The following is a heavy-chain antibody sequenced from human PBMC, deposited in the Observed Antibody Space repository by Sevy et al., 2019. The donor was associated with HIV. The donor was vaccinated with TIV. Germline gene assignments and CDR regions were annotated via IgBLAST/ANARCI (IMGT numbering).Heavy chain of an antibody. D-gene: IGHD2-15*01. CDR1: GFTFSKSW. CDR2: IKDDGSDK. Sequence: GGSLRLSCAASGFTFSKSWMTWVRQAPGKGLEWVANIKDDGSDKFYVESVRGRFTISRDNPRNSLFLQMNSLRVDDTGVYFCATWGCSWGLDSWGQGTSVTVSS. J-gene: IGHJ4*02. CDR3: ATWGCSWGLDS. V-gene: IGHV3-7*01.